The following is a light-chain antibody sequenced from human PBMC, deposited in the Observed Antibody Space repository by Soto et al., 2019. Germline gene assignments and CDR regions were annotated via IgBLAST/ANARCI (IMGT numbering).Light chain of an antibody. V-gene: IGLV2-14*03. CDR3: SSYTSSSTVV. CDR2: DVS. J-gene: IGLJ2*01. CDR1: SSDVGGYNY. Sequence: QSALTQPASVSGSPGQSITISCTGTSSDVGGYNYVSWYQHHPGKAPKLMIYDVSHRPSGVSNRFSGSKSGNTASLTISGLQAEDEADYYCSSYTSSSTVVFGGGTKVTVL.